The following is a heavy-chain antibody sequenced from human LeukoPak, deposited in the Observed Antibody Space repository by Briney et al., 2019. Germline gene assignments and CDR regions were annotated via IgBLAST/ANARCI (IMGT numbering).Heavy chain of an antibody. V-gene: IGHV5-51*01. J-gene: IGHJ5*02. CDR3: ARRGSSSWYGGDWFDP. D-gene: IGHD6-13*01. CDR2: IYPGDSDT. CDR1: GYSFTSYW. Sequence: GESLKISCKGSGYSFTSYWIGWVRQMPGKGLEWMGIIYPGDSDTRYSPSFQGQVTISADKSISTAYLQWSSLKASDTAMYYCARRGSSSWYGGDWFDPWGQGTLVTVSS.